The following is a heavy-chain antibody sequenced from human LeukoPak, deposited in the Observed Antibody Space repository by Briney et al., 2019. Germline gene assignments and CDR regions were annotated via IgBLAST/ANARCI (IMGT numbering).Heavy chain of an antibody. CDR3: ARACSGGSCYGSVRWFDP. CDR2: IIPIFGTA. V-gene: IGHV1-69*05. J-gene: IGHJ5*02. Sequence: GASVKVSCKASGYTFSNYGFSWVRQAPGQGLEWMGGIIPIFGTANYAQKFQGRVTITTDESTSTAYMELSSLRSEDTAVYYCARACSGGSCYGSVRWFDPWGQGTLVTVSS. D-gene: IGHD2-15*01. CDR1: GYTFSNYG.